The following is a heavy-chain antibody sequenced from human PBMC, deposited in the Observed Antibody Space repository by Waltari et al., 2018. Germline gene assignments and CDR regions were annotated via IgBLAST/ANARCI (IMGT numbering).Heavy chain of an antibody. Sequence: QVQLVQSGAEVKKPGASVKVSCKASGYTFTGYYIHWVRQAPGQVLEWMGRINPNSGGTNYAQKFQGRGTMTRDTSISTAYMELSRLRADDTAVYYCARGAAGKWLATYFDYWGQGTLVTVSS. D-gene: IGHD6-19*01. CDR1: GYTFTGYY. V-gene: IGHV1-2*06. CDR2: INPNSGGT. J-gene: IGHJ4*02. CDR3: ARGAAGKWLATYFDY.